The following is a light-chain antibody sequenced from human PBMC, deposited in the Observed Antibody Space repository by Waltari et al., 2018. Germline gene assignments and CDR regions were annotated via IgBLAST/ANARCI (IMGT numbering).Light chain of an antibody. Sequence: QSAPTHPASVSGSPGQSITISCTGTSRDVGGSNSVSWYQHHPGKAPKVIIYDVSQRPSGVSNRFSGSKSGNTASLTISGLQPENGVDYFCCSYAGNYIHVLFGGGTKLTVL. CDR3: CSYAGNYIHVL. J-gene: IGLJ2*01. CDR2: DVS. V-gene: IGLV2-23*02. CDR1: SRDVGGSNS.